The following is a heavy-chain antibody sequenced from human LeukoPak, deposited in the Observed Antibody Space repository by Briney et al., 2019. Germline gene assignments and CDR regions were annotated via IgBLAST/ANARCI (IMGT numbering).Heavy chain of an antibody. Sequence: SETLSLTCTVSGGSISSSSYYWGWIRQPRGKGLEWIGSIYYSGSTYYNPSLKRGVTISVKTAKNQCSLKLSSVTAADTAVYYCARTAGWPQHYFDYWGQGALVTVSS. D-gene: IGHD2-15*01. CDR1: GGSISSSSYY. J-gene: IGHJ4*02. V-gene: IGHV4-39*01. CDR3: ARTAGWPQHYFDY. CDR2: IYYSGST.